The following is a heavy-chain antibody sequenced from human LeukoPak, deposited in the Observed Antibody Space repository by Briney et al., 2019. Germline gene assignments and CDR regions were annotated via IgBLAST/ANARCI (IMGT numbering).Heavy chain of an antibody. J-gene: IGHJ4*02. Sequence: PGGSLRLSCAASGVTFSNYGMHWVRQAPGKGLEWVALISSNGNDKLYGDSVKGRFTISRDHSKSTLYLQMNSLRVEDTAVYYRTTKVIRGNSGDDYDDWGQGTLVTVSS. V-gene: IGHV3-30*03. D-gene: IGHD5-12*01. CDR2: ISSNGNDK. CDR1: GVTFSNYG. CDR3: TTKVIRGNSGDDYDD.